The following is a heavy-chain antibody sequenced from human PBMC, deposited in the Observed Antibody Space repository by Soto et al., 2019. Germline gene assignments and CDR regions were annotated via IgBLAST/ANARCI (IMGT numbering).Heavy chain of an antibody. CDR1: GFTFSSYS. J-gene: IGHJ4*02. Sequence: EVQLVESGGGLVKPGGSLRLSCAASGFTFSSYSMNWVRQAPGKGLEWVSSISNSSSYIYYADSVKGRFTISRDNAKNSPYLQMNSLRAEDTAVYYCARESHVYYGSGSYFDYWGQGTLVTLSS. CDR2: ISNSSSYI. V-gene: IGHV3-21*01. D-gene: IGHD3-10*01. CDR3: ARESHVYYGSGSYFDY.